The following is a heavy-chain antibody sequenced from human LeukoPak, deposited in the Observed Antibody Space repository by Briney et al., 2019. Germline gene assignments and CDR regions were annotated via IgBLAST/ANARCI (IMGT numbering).Heavy chain of an antibody. CDR2: INPNSGGT. D-gene: IGHD2-21*02. CDR3: ARSVVVVTAIPGY. CDR1: GYTFTGYY. J-gene: IGHJ4*02. V-gene: IGHV1-2*02. Sequence: ASVTVSCKASGYTFTGYYMHWVRQAPGQGLEWMGWINPNSGGTNYAQKFQGGVTMTRDTSISTAYMELSRLRSDDTAVYYCARSVVVVTAIPGYWGQGTLVTVSS.